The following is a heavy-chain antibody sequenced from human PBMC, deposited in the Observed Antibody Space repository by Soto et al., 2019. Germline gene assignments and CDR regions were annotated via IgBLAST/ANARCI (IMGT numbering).Heavy chain of an antibody. CDR2: IYHSGST. CDR3: ARVVVGANGVTPFDY. V-gene: IGHV4-30-2*01. D-gene: IGHD1-26*01. Sequence: QLQLQESGSGLVKPSQTLSLTCAVSGGSISSGGYSWSWIRQPPGKGLEWIGYIYHSGSTYYNPSLKSRVTISVDRSKNQFSLKLSSVTAADTAVYYCARVVVGANGVTPFDYWGQGTLVTVSS. J-gene: IGHJ4*02. CDR1: GGSISSGGYS.